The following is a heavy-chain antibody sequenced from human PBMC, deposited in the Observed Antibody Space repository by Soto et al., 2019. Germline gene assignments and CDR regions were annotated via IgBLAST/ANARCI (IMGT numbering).Heavy chain of an antibody. D-gene: IGHD2-15*01. V-gene: IGHV5-10-1*01. CDR3: ARQVAATTTTIWRSVLSDAFDI. J-gene: IGHJ3*02. CDR2: IDPSDSYT. CDR1: GYSFTRYW. Sequence: GESLKISCKGSGYSFTRYWISWVRQMPGKGLEWMGRIDPSDSYTNYSPSFQGHVTISADKSISTAYLQWSSLKASDTAMHYCARQVAATTTTIWRSVLSDAFDIWGQGTMVTVSS.